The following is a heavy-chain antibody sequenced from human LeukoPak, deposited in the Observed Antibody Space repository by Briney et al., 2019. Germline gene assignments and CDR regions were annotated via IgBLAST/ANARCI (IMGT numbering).Heavy chain of an antibody. CDR2: VYSGGST. Sequence: GGSLRLSCAASGFTVRSNYMSCVREAPGKGLGRVSVVYSGGSTYYADSVKGRFTISSDNSKNRLYRKMNSMSSEDTAVYYCARVVGAADIWGQGTMVTVSS. V-gene: IGHV3-53*01. J-gene: IGHJ3*02. D-gene: IGHD1-26*01. CDR3: ARVVGAADI. CDR1: GFTVRSNY.